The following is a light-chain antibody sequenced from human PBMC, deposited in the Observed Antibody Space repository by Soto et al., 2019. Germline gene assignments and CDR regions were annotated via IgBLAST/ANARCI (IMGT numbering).Light chain of an antibody. V-gene: IGLV1-44*01. CDR1: SSNIGSDT. CDR3: AAWDDSLNGPV. Sequence: QFVLTQPPSASGTPGQRVTISCSGSSSNIGSDTVKWYQHLPGTAPKLLIYSNNQRPSGVPDRFSGSKSGTSASLAISGLQSEDEADYYCAAWDDSLNGPVFGGGTQLTVL. CDR2: SNN. J-gene: IGLJ2*01.